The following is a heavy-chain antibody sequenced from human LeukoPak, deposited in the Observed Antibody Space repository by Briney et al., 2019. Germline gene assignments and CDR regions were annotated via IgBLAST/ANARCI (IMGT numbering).Heavy chain of an antibody. CDR2: FDPEDGET. D-gene: IGHD3-22*01. Sequence: GASVKVSCKVSGYTLTELSMHWVRQAPGKGLEWMGGFDPEDGETIYAQKFQGRVTITADKSTSTAYMELSSLRSEDTAVHYCARWKEYYDSSGYYITPDYWGQGTLVTVSS. CDR1: GYTLTELS. CDR3: ARWKEYYDSSGYYITPDY. J-gene: IGHJ4*02. V-gene: IGHV1-24*01.